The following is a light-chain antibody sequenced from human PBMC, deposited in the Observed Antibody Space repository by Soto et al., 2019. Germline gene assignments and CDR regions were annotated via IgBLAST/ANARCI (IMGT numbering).Light chain of an antibody. V-gene: IGLV3-25*02. CDR2: RDN. J-gene: IGLJ3*02. Sequence: SYELTQPPSVSVSPGQTARISCSGDVLPKKFAYWYQQRPGQAPVMLIYRDNQRPSGIPERFSGSSSGTTVTLTINGVQAEDEADYYCQSSDSSGTYEAFGGGTKVTVL. CDR1: VLPKKF. CDR3: QSSDSSGTYEA.